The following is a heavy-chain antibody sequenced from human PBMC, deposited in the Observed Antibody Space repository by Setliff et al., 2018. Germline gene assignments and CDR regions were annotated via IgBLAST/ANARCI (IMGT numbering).Heavy chain of an antibody. D-gene: IGHD3-22*01. CDR2: IFHSGST. V-gene: IGHV4-38-2*01. CDR1: GYSISSGHF. CDR3: RVWVDMIEVDP. J-gene: IGHJ5*02. Sequence: PSETLSLTCGVSGYSISSGHFWGWIRQPPGKGLEWLGNIFHSGSTYYNPTLNSRVTMSVDTSKNQFSLKLSSVTAADTAVYYCRVWVDMIEVDPWAQGTLVTVSS.